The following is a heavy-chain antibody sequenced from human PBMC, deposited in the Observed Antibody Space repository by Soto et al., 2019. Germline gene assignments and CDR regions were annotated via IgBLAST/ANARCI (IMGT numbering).Heavy chain of an antibody. V-gene: IGHV5-51*01. CDR2: IFPSDSDT. Sequence: GESLKISCRTSGYRFTSYWIAWVRQMPGKGLEWMGIIFPSDSDTRYSPAFQGQVTISADRSTSTVFLQWASLKASDTAVYFCARKDKSGYFNWFDPWGQGTLVTVSS. D-gene: IGHD3-22*01. CDR1: GYRFTSYW. CDR3: ARKDKSGYFNWFDP. J-gene: IGHJ5*02.